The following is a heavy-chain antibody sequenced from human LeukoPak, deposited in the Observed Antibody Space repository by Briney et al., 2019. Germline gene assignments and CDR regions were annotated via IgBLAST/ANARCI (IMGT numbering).Heavy chain of an antibody. V-gene: IGHV1-2*06. CDR2: INPNSGGT. D-gene: IGHD3-3*01. CDR3: ARADRDFWSRFNDY. J-gene: IGHJ4*02. CDR1: GYTFSGYY. Sequence: GASVKVSCKASGYTFSGYYMHWVRQAPGQGLEWMGRINPNSGGTNYAQKFQGRVTMTRDTSISTAYMELSRLRSDDTAVYYCARADRDFWSRFNDYWGQGTLVTVSS.